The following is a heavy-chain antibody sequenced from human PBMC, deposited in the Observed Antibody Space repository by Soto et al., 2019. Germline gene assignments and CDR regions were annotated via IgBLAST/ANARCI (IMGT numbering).Heavy chain of an antibody. V-gene: IGHV3-23*01. CDR1: VFTCRSYG. CDR2: ISSSDNEK. J-gene: IGHJ4*02. Sequence: GGSLILSCAASVFTCRSYGMSWVRQAPGKGLEWVSSISSSDNEKFYAASVKGRFTISRDSSKNTLYLEMSSLRPEDTAVYYCVRRGYNWQFSDYWGQGTLVTVSS. CDR3: VRRGYNWQFSDY. D-gene: IGHD6-25*01.